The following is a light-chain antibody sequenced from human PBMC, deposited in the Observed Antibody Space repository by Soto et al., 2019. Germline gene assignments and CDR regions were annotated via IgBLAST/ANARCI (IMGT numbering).Light chain of an antibody. CDR3: QHYGGMWA. V-gene: IGKV1-5*01. CDR2: DAS. CDR1: QSISNR. J-gene: IGKJ1*01. Sequence: DIQMTQSPSTLSASVGDRVTITCRASQSISNRLAWYQQKPGKAPKVVIYDASSLESGVPSRFSGSGSGTEFILTIISLQPDDFATYCCQHYGGMWAFGQGTKVEIK.